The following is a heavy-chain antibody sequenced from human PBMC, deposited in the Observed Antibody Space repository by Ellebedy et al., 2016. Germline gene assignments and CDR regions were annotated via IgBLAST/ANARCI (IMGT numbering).Heavy chain of an antibody. CDR3: AKWNDVWEAFDV. D-gene: IGHD1-1*01. J-gene: IGHJ3*01. CDR1: GGSVSSDY. Sequence: SETLSLTCNVSGGSVSSDYWNWIRRPPGKGLEWIGYVFHTGTANYNPSLNSRATMSVDTSKSQFSLRLTSVTAADTAVYYCAKWNDVWEAFDVWGQGTMVTVSS. CDR2: VFHTGTA. V-gene: IGHV4-59*02.